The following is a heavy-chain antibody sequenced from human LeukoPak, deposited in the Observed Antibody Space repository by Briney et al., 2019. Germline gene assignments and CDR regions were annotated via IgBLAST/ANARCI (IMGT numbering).Heavy chain of an antibody. J-gene: IGHJ6*02. CDR2: ISSSISTI. CDR3: ARDPRNYYGAGMDV. D-gene: IGHD3-10*01. CDR1: GFIFSSYS. Sequence: GGSLRLSCAASGFIFSSYSMNWVRQAPGKGLEWVSYISSSISTIYYADSVKGRFTISRDNAKNSRYLQMNSLRAEDTAVYYCARDPRNYYGAGMDVWGQGTTATVSS. V-gene: IGHV3-48*04.